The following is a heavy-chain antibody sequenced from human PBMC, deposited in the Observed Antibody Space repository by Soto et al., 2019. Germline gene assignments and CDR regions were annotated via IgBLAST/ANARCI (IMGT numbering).Heavy chain of an antibody. V-gene: IGHV1-69*02. Sequence: QVQLVQSGAEVKKPGSSVRVSCKASGDTFTFYSINWVRQAPGLGLEWMGRINPILSMSNYAQRFQGSITMTADKSASIAYMELTSLRSEDTGMYYCASSYGSGYLAFDYWGQGALVTVSS. CDR3: ASSYGSGYLAFDY. D-gene: IGHD3-10*01. CDR1: GDTFTFYS. J-gene: IGHJ4*02. CDR2: INPILSMS.